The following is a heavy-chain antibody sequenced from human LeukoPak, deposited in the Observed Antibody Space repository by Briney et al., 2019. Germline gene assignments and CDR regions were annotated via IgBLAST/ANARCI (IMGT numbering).Heavy chain of an antibody. CDR1: GFTFSTYG. CDR3: ASQLYSSGWSPYFQH. D-gene: IGHD6-19*01. V-gene: IGHV3-23*01. Sequence: GGTLRLSCGASGFTFSTYGMSWVRQAPGKGLEWVSAISGSGGNTYYADSVKGRFTISRDNSKNTLYLQMNSLRAEDTAVYYCASQLYSSGWSPYFQHWGQGTLVTVSS. CDR2: ISGSGGNT. J-gene: IGHJ1*01.